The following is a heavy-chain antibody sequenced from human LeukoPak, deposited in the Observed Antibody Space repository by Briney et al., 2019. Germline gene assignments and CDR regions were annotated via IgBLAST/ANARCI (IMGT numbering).Heavy chain of an antibody. V-gene: IGHV4-34*01. CDR3: ARSYGSGTKPVDY. CDR2: INHRGST. CDR1: GGSFSGYY. Sequence: SETLSLTCAVYGGSFSGYYWSWVRQPPGKGLGWVGEINHRGSTNYNPSLQRRVTISVAASTNQFPLKLSSVTAADTAVYYCARSYGSGTKPVDYWGQGTLVTVSS. J-gene: IGHJ4*02. D-gene: IGHD3-10*01.